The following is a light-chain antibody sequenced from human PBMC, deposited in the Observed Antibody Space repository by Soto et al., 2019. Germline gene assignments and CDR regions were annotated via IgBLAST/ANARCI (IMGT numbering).Light chain of an antibody. CDR2: GNS. V-gene: IGLV1-40*01. CDR3: QSYDSSLSGYYV. CDR1: SSNIGAGYD. J-gene: IGLJ1*01. Sequence: QSVLTQPPSVSGAPGQRVTISCTGSSSNIGAGYDVHWYQQLPGTAPKLLIYGNSNRPSGVPDRFSGSKSGTSASLANTGLQPEDEADYYCQSYDSSLSGYYVFGTGTKVTVL.